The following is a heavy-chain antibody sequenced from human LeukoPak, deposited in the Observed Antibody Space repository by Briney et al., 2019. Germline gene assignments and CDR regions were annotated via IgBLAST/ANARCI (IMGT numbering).Heavy chain of an antibody. CDR3: ARVGAWELQRVFEY. J-gene: IGHJ4*02. V-gene: IGHV3-7*01. CDR1: GFTFTNYW. CDR2: IHKAGSES. D-gene: IGHD1-26*01. Sequence: PGGSLTLSCAASGFTFTNYWMTWVHQAPGKGLEWVANIHKAGSESYYVDSVKGRFAISRDNAKNSLYLQLSSLRVEDTAVYYCARVGAWELQRVFEYWGQGTLVTVSS.